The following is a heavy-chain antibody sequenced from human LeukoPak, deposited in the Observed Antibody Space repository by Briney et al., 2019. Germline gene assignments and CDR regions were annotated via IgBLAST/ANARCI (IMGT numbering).Heavy chain of an antibody. CDR3: ASRTGAYYYDSSGHEGYAFDI. CDR1: GYSFTSYW. V-gene: IGHV5-51*01. D-gene: IGHD3-22*01. CDR2: IYPGDSDT. J-gene: IGHJ3*02. Sequence: GESLKISCKGSGYSFTSYWIGWVRQMPGKGLEWMGIIYPGDSDTRYSPSIQGQVTISADKSISTAYLQWSSLKASDTAMYYCASRTGAYYYDSSGHEGYAFDIWGQGTMVTVSS.